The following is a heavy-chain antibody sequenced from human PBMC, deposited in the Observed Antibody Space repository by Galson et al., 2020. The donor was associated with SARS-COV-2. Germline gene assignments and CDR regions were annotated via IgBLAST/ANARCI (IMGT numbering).Heavy chain of an antibody. CDR2: ISGSGGST. CDR1: GFTFSSYA. J-gene: IGHJ4*02. Sequence: GESLKISCAASGFTFSSYAMSWVRQAPGKGLEWVSAISGSGGSTYYADSVKGRFTISRDNSKNTLYLQMNSLRAEDTAVYYCAKLVIQGTYYFDYWGQGTLVTVSS. CDR3: AKLVIQGTYYFDY. V-gene: IGHV3-23*01. D-gene: IGHD2-15*01.